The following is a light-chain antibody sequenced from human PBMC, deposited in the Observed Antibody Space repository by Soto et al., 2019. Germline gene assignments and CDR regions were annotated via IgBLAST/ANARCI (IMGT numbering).Light chain of an antibody. CDR3: HQYSNWPPWT. Sequence: EIVMTQSPASLSVSPGERATLSCRASQSLNDNLAWYQQKPGQAPRLLIYRASTRATGVPARFSASGSGTEFTLTISSLQSEDSAVYYCHQYSNWPPWTFGPGTKVEL. CDR1: QSLNDN. CDR2: RAS. V-gene: IGKV3-15*01. J-gene: IGKJ1*01.